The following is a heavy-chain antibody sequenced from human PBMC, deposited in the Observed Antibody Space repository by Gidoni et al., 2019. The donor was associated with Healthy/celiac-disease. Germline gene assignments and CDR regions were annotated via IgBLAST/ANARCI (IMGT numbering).Heavy chain of an antibody. J-gene: IGHJ6*02. CDR1: GFTFSSYA. CDR2: ISGSGGST. CDR3: AKDRITIFGHYYGMDV. D-gene: IGHD3-3*01. Sequence: EVQLLESGGGLVQPGGSLRLSCAASGFTFSSYAMSWGRQAPGKGVEWVSAISGSGGSTYYADSVKGRFTISRDNSKNTLYLQMNSLRAEDTAVYYCAKDRITIFGHYYGMDVWGQGTTVTVSS. V-gene: IGHV3-23*01.